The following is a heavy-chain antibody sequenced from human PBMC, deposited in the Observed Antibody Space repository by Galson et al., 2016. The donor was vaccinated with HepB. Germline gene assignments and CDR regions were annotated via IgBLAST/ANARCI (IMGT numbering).Heavy chain of an antibody. CDR3: ARLSIQVQGPNVYGLDI. Sequence: SVKVSCKASGYSFTDYYVHWVRQAPGQGLEWMGWINSNDGVTQYAQKFQGRVTITRDTPINTAFMDLTRLRSDDTAIYFCARLSIQVQGPNVYGLDIWGKGTTVAVSS. J-gene: IGHJ6*04. CDR2: INSNDGVT. CDR1: GYSFTDYY. D-gene: IGHD2-21*01. V-gene: IGHV1-2*02.